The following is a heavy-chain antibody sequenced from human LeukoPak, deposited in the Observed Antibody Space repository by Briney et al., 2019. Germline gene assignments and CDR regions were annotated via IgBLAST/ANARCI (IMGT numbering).Heavy chain of an antibody. CDR2: IRASSSLI. J-gene: IGHJ3*01. CDR1: GFDFSASS. CDR3: AREASLG. V-gene: IGHV3-48*04. Sequence: GGSLRLSCVASGFDFSASSFNYIRQAPGKGLEWVSYIRASSSLISYADSVRGRFTISRDDAKKPVFLQMHSLRADDTAVYYCAREASLGWGQGTVVTVSS.